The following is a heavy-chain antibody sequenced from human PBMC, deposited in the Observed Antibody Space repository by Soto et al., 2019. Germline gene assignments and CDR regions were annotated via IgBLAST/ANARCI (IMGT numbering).Heavy chain of an antibody. CDR1: GYTFTTHG. Sequence: QVQLVQSGAEVKKPGASVKVSCKASGYTFTTHGISWVRQAPGQGLEWMGWVSGDNGNTNYAQSLQGRVTMTTDTSQNTGYMELRSLRSDDTAVYYCARDIGYCRSGTCYREWFDPWGQGNLVTVSS. D-gene: IGHD2-15*01. CDR3: ARDIGYCRSGTCYREWFDP. V-gene: IGHV1-18*01. CDR2: VSGDNGNT. J-gene: IGHJ5*02.